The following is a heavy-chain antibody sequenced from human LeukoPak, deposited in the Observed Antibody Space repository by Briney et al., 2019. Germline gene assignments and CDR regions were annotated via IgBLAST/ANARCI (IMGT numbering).Heavy chain of an antibody. Sequence: TGGSLRLSCAASGFTFSNSVMHWVRQAPGKGLEWVAVISYDGSNKYYADSVKGRFTISRDNSKNTLYLQMNSLRAEDTAVYYCARDRGYDFWSGYWVEYYYYYYGMDVWGQGTTVTVSS. CDR1: GFTFSNSV. CDR3: ARDRGYDFWSGYWVEYYYYYYGMDV. CDR2: ISYDGSNK. D-gene: IGHD3-3*01. V-gene: IGHV3-30*04. J-gene: IGHJ6*02.